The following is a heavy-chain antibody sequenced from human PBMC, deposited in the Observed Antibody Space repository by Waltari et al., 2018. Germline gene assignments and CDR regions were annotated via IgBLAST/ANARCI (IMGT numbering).Heavy chain of an antibody. CDR2: ISSDGSNK. D-gene: IGHD6-13*01. CDR1: GFTFSSYA. V-gene: IGHV3-30-3*01. J-gene: IGHJ4*02. Sequence: QVQLVESGGGVVQTGRSLRLSCAASGFTFSSYAMHWARQAPGKGLEWVALISSDGSNKYYADSVKGRFTISRDNSKNTLYLQVNSLRAEDTAVYYCARGGKSIAAATDYWGQGTLVTVSS. CDR3: ARGGKSIAAATDY.